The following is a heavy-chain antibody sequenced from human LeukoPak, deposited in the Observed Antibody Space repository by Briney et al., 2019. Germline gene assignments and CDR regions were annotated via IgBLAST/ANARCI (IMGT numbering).Heavy chain of an antibody. Sequence: LSLTCTVSGYSISSGYYWGWIRQPPGKGLEWVSSISRSGSTKYYADSVKGRFTISRDNAKNPLFLQMNSLRAEDTAVYYCARVLRYCSGGNCYSGGLGYMDVWGKGTTVTISS. J-gene: IGHJ6*03. D-gene: IGHD2-15*01. V-gene: IGHV3-11*01. CDR1: GYSISSGYY. CDR3: ARVLRYCSGGNCYSGGLGYMDV. CDR2: ISRSGSTK.